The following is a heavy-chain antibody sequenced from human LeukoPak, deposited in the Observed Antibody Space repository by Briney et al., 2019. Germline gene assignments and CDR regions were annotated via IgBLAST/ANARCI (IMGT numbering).Heavy chain of an antibody. CDR3: ARVEYGDSFDY. J-gene: IGHJ4*02. CDR2: ISHSGST. D-gene: IGHD4-17*01. Sequence: SETLSLTCTVSGGSIGGSAYYWAWIRQPPGKGLEWMGSISHSGSTYDNPSLKSRVTISVNTSKNQFSLKLKSVTAADTAVYYCARVEYGDSFDYWGQGTLVTVSS. V-gene: IGHV4-39*07. CDR1: GGSIGGSAYY.